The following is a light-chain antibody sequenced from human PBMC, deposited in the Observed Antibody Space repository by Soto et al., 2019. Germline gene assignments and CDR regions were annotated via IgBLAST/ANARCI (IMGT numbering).Light chain of an antibody. CDR3: QSYDSGLSGSI. V-gene: IGLV1-40*01. CDR1: SSNIGAGYD. CDR2: GNS. J-gene: IGLJ1*01. Sequence: QSVLTQPPPVSGAPGQRVTISCTGSSSNIGAGYDVHWYQQLPGTAPKLLIYGNSNRPSGVPDRFSGSKSGTSASLAITGLQAEDEADYYCQSYDSGLSGSIFGTGTKVTVL.